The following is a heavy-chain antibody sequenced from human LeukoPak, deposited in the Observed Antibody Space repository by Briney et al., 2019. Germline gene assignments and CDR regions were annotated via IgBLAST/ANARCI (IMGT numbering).Heavy chain of an antibody. CDR1: GFTFSNYW. Sequence: GGSLRLSCAASGFTFSNYWMSWVRQAPGKGLEWVANIKRDGSDNYYVGSVEGRFTISRDNAKNSLYLQMSSLRAEDTAIYYCARDPTRYLRYGYFDYWGQGAQVTVSS. V-gene: IGHV3-7*01. D-gene: IGHD4-17*01. CDR2: IKRDGSDN. J-gene: IGHJ4*02. CDR3: ARDPTRYLRYGYFDY.